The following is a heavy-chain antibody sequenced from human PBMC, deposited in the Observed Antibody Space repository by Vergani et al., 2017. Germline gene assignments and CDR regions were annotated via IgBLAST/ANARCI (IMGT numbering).Heavy chain of an antibody. CDR1: GYSFNSYW. CDR3: GRERAADFWSCPYYYMDV. CDR2: IYPGDSDT. Sequence: EVQLVQSGAEVKKPGESLKISCKGCGYSFNSYWIGWVRQMPGKGLEWMGIIYPGDSDTRYSPSFQGQVTISADKYISTAYLQWSSLKASDTAMYYCGRERAADFWSCPYYYMDVWGKGTTVTVSS. J-gene: IGHJ6*03. D-gene: IGHD3-3*01. V-gene: IGHV5-51*03.